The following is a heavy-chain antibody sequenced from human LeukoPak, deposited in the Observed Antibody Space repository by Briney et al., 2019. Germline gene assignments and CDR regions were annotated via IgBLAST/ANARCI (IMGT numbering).Heavy chain of an antibody. J-gene: IGHJ4*01. CDR1: GFTLSSYA. V-gene: IGHV3-7*01. CDR3: ARVTFDYDKNY. Sequence: GGSLRLSCAASGFTLSSYAMSWVRQAPGKGLEWVGNIKQDGSETYYVDSVEGRFTISRDNAKNSLYLQMNSLRVEDTAIYYCARVTFDYDKNYWGQGALVTVSS. D-gene: IGHD4-17*01. CDR2: IKQDGSET.